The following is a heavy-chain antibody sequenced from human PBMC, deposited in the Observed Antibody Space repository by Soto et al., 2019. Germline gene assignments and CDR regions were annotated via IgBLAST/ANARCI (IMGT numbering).Heavy chain of an antibody. CDR2: IYYRGTT. J-gene: IGHJ6*02. CDR1: GGSISSPY. V-gene: IGHV4-59*11. CDR3: AIDAREASGMDV. Sequence: PSETLYLTCPVSGGSISSPYWSWVRQAPRTGLEGIRHIYYRGTTNYTPSLTSRTTISVHASKSQGSLKLNSVTTAETAVYYCAIDAREASGMDVWGQGTKVT.